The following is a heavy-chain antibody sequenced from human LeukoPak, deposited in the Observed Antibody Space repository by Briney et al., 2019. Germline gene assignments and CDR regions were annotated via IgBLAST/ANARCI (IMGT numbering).Heavy chain of an antibody. J-gene: IGHJ4*02. CDR2: IFPSGGEI. CDR1: GFTFSTFA. V-gene: IGHV3-23*01. D-gene: IGHD4-23*01. Sequence: GGSLRLSCAASGFTFSTFAMIWVRQPPGKGLEWVSSIFPSGGEIHYADSVKGRFTISRDNSKNTLYLQMNSLRAEDTAVYYCAEDLSRVTPYYFDYWGQGTLVTVSS. CDR3: AEDLSRVTPYYFDY.